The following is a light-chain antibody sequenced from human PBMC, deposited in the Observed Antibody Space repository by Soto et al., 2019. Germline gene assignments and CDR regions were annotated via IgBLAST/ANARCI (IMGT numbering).Light chain of an antibody. Sequence: QPVLTQPPSASGTPGQRVTISCSGSSSNIGSNYVYWYQQLPGTAPKLLIYRNNQRPSGAPDRFSGSKSGTSASLAISGLRSEDEADYYCAAWDDSLVVFGGGTKLTVL. CDR1: SSNIGSNY. CDR3: AAWDDSLVV. V-gene: IGLV1-47*01. J-gene: IGLJ2*01. CDR2: RNN.